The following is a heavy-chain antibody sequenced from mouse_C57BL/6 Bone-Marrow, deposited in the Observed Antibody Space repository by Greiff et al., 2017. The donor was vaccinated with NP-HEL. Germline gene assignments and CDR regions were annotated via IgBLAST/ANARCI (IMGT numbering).Heavy chain of an antibody. V-gene: IGHV1-9*01. J-gene: IGHJ2*01. Sequence: QVQLKESGAELMKPGASVKLSCKATGHGLEWIGEILPGSGSTNYNEKFKGKATFTADTSSNTAYMQLSSLTTEDSAIYYCARWRVYFDYWGQGTTLTVSS. CDR2: ILPGSGST. CDR3: ARWRVYFDY. CDR1: G.